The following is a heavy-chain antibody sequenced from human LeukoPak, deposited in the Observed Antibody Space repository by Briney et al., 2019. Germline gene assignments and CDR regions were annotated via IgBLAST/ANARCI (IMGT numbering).Heavy chain of an antibody. V-gene: IGHV3-30*02. CDR1: GFTFSSYG. D-gene: IGHD3-3*01. J-gene: IGHJ6*03. CDR2: IRYDGSNK. CDR3: AKGPYYDFWSGHYSPYMDV. Sequence: GGSLRLSCAASGFTFSSYGMHWVRQAPGKGLEWVAFIRYDGSNKYYADSVKGRFTISRDNSKNTLYLQMNSLRAEDTAVYYCAKGPYYDFWSGHYSPYMDVWGKGTTVTVSS.